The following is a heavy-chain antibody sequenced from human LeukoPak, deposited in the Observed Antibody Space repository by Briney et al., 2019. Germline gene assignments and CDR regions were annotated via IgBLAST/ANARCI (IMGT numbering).Heavy chain of an antibody. CDR3: AKGPDYGDESFDY. J-gene: IGHJ4*02. Sequence: GGSLRLSCAASGFTFSSYGMHWVRQAPGKGLEWVAFIRYGGSNKYYADSVKGRFTISRDNSKNTLYLQMNSLRAEDTAVYYCAKGPDYGDESFDYWGQGTLVTVSS. V-gene: IGHV3-30*02. CDR1: GFTFSSYG. D-gene: IGHD4-17*01. CDR2: IRYGGSNK.